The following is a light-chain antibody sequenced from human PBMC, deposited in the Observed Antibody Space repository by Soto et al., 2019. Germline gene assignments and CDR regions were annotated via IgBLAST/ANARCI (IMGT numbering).Light chain of an antibody. J-gene: IGKJ4*01. CDR1: QSISSY. CDR2: DAS. Sequence: EIVLTQSPATLSLSPGERATPSCRASQSISSYLAWYQQKPGQAPRLLIYDASNRATGIPARFSGGGTGTDFTLTISSLEPEDFAVYYCQQRGNWPPTFGGGTKVEIK. V-gene: IGKV3-11*01. CDR3: QQRGNWPPT.